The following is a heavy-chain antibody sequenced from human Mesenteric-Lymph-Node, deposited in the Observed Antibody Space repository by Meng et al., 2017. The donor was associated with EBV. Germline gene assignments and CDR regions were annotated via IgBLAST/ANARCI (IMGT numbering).Heavy chain of an antibody. CDR1: GSTFSDYY. Sequence: GLVVESGGSLGQPGGSTSISCAASGSTFSDYYLSWIRQAPGKGLEWVSYISSSGSTIYYADSVKGRFTISRDNAKNSLYLQMNSLRAEDTAVYYCARGGLTGIDYWGQGTLVTVSS. CDR3: ARGGLTGIDY. CDR2: ISSSGSTI. V-gene: IGHV3-11*01. J-gene: IGHJ4*02. D-gene: IGHD7-27*01.